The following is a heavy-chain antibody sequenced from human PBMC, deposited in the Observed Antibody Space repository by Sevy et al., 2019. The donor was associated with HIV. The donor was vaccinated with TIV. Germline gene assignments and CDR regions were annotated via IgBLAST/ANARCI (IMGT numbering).Heavy chain of an antibody. J-gene: IGHJ4*02. CDR3: ARDDGNYYFHY. CDR2: IKQDAGQK. V-gene: IGHV3-7*01. Sequence: GGALRLSCAASGFTFSKYWMGWVRQAPGKGLEWVANIKQDAGQKYYVDSVKGRFTISRDNAKNSLYLQMNSPRAEDTAVYFCARDDGNYYFHYWGQGTLLTVSS. CDR1: GFTFSKYW. D-gene: IGHD1-7*01.